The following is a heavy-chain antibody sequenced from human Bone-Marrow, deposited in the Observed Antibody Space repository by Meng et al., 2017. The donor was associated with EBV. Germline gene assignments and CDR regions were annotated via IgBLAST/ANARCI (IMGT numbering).Heavy chain of an antibody. CDR3: ARDLSGRFDP. CDR1: GFTFSGYG. D-gene: IGHD1-14*01. V-gene: IGHV3-30*03. CDR2: IPSDGNI. J-gene: IGHJ5*02. Sequence: VELVGSGGGVVHTGRSRRLSWAASGFTFSGYGMFWVRQAPGKGPEWVAIIPSDGNIYYADSVKGRFTISRDNSKNTLYLQMNSLRGEDTAVYYCARDLSGRFDPWGQGTLVTVSS.